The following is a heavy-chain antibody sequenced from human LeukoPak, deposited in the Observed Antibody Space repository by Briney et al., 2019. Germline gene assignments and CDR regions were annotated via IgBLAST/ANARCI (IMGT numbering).Heavy chain of an antibody. V-gene: IGHV4-59*01. CDR2: ICYSGST. Sequence: PSETLSLTCTVSGGSIRSYYWSWIRQPPGKGLEWIGYICYSGSTDYNPSLKSRVTISIDTSKKQFSLKLNSVTAADTAVYYCAGHYYESSGYDYWGQGTLVTVSS. J-gene: IGHJ4*02. CDR3: AGHYYESSGYDY. CDR1: GGSIRSYY. D-gene: IGHD3-22*01.